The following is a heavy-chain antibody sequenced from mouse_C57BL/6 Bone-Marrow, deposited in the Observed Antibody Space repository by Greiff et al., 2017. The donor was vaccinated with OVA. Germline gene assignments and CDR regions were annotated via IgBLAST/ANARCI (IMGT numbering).Heavy chain of an antibody. CDR3: ARGIFTTPEAYYAMDY. D-gene: IGHD1-1*01. CDR2: ILPGSGST. V-gene: IGHV1-9*01. J-gene: IGHJ4*01. CDR1: GYTFTGYW. Sequence: QVQLQQSGAELMKPGASVKLSCKATGYTFTGYWIEWVKQRPGHGLEWIGEILPGSGSTNYNEKFKGKATFTADTSSNTAYMQLSSLTTEDSAIYYCARGIFTTPEAYYAMDYWGQGTSVTVSS.